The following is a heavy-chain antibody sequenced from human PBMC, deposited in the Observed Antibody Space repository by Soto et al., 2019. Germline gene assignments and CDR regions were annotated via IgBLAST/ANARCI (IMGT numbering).Heavy chain of an antibody. V-gene: IGHV4-34*01. CDR3: ARKVSGSYYIPYYYGMDV. Sequence: QVQLQQWGAGLLKPSETLSLTCAVYGGSFSGYYWSWIRQPPGKGLEWIGEINHSGSTNYNPSLNSRATISVDPSKTPFSLKLSSVTAAATAVYYCARKVSGSYYIPYYYGMDVWGQGTTVTVSS. J-gene: IGHJ6*02. CDR2: INHSGST. D-gene: IGHD3-10*01. CDR1: GGSFSGYY.